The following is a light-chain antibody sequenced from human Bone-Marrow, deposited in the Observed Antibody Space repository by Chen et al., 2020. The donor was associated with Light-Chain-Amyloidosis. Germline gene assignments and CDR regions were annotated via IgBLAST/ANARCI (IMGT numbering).Light chain of an antibody. CDR3: KQRYSTPGYT. V-gene: IGKV1-39*01. Sequence: DIQMTQSPSSLSASVGDRVTITCRASQSISSYLNWYQQKPGKAPKLLIYAASSLQSGVPSRFSGSGSGTDFTLTISSLQPEDFATYYCKQRYSTPGYTFGQGTKLEIK. J-gene: IGKJ2*01. CDR1: QSISSY. CDR2: AAS.